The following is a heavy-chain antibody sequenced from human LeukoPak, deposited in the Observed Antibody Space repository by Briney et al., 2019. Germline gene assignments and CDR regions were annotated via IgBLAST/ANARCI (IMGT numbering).Heavy chain of an antibody. V-gene: IGHV1-69*05. CDR2: IIPIFGTA. Sequence: SVKVSCKASGGTFSSYAISWVRQAPGQGLEWMGGIIPIFGTANYAQKFQGRVTITTDESTSTAYMELSSLRSEDTAVYYCARGGGDYYDSSGRPRYYFDYWGQGTLVTVSS. CDR3: ARGGGDYYDSSGRPRYYFDY. J-gene: IGHJ4*02. CDR1: GGTFSSYA. D-gene: IGHD3-22*01.